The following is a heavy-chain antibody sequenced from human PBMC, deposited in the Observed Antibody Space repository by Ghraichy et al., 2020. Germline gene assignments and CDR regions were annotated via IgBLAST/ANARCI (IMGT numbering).Heavy chain of an antibody. J-gene: IGHJ4*02. V-gene: IGHV3-23*01. CDR1: GFTFTSYA. CDR2: ISGSGGTT. D-gene: IGHD2-15*01. Sequence: GESLNISCATSGFTFTSYALSWVRQAPGKGLEWVSSISGSGGTTDYADSVKGRLTISRDNSKKTLYLEMNSLRVEDTAIYYCAHLAEGATGGRAFGYWGQGILVTVSS. CDR3: AHLAEGATGGRAFGY.